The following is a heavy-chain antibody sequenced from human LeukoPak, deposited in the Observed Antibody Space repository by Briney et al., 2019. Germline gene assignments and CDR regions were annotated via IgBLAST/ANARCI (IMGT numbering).Heavy chain of an antibody. CDR1: GFTFSSYA. CDR2: ISSNGGST. J-gene: IGHJ4*02. Sequence: GGSLRLSCAASGFTFSSYAMHWVRQAPGKGLEYDSAISSNGGSTYYADSAKGRFTISRDNSKNTLYLQMSSLRAEDTAVYYCVKTSSGTFDYWGQGTLVTVSS. V-gene: IGHV3-64D*09. CDR3: VKTSSGTFDY. D-gene: IGHD6-19*01.